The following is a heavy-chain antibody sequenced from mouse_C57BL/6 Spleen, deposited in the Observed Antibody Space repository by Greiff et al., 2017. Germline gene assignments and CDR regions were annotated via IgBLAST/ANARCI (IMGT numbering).Heavy chain of an antibody. CDR1: GYTFTSYD. D-gene: IGHD1-1*01. V-gene: IGHV1-85*01. CDR3: ARRPDYYGSSYEVWYFDV. Sequence: QVQLQQSGPELVKPGASVKLSCKASGYTFTSYDINWVKQRPGQGLEWIGWIYPRDGSTKYNEKFNGKAKLTVDTSSSTAYMELHSLTSEDSAVYFCARRPDYYGSSYEVWYFDVWGTGTTVTVSS. J-gene: IGHJ1*03. CDR2: IYPRDGST.